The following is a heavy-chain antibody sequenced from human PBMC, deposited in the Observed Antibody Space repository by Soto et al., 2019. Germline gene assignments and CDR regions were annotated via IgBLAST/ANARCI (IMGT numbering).Heavy chain of an antibody. Sequence: GASVKVSCKASGYTFTSYGISWVRQAPGQGLEWMGWISAYNGNTNYAQKLQGRVTMTTDTSTSTAYMELRSLRSDDTAVYYCANAQDSSGWYSRSVWGQGTLVTVSS. V-gene: IGHV1-18*01. D-gene: IGHD6-19*01. CDR3: ANAQDSSGWYSRSV. CDR2: ISAYNGNT. J-gene: IGHJ4*02. CDR1: GYTFTSYG.